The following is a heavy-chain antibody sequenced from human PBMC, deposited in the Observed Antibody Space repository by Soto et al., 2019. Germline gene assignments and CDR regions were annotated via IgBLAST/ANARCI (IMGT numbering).Heavy chain of an antibody. Sequence: QVQLVESGGGVVQPGRSLRLSCAASGFTFSSYGMHWVRQAPGKGLEWVAVISYDGSNKYYADSVKGRFTISRDNSKNTLYLQMNSLRAEDTAVYYCANGETVVPAAMDYYYGMDVWGQGTTVTVSS. CDR1: GFTFSSYG. CDR2: ISYDGSNK. D-gene: IGHD2-2*01. CDR3: ANGETVVPAAMDYYYGMDV. J-gene: IGHJ6*02. V-gene: IGHV3-30*18.